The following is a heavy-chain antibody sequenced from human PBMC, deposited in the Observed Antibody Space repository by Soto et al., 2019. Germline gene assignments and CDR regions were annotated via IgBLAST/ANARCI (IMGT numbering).Heavy chain of an antibody. CDR2: IGTAGDT. D-gene: IGHD3-16*02. V-gene: IGHV3-13*01. CDR1: GFTFSSYD. Sequence: EVQLVESGGGLVQPGGSLRLSCAASGFTFSSYDMHWVRQATGKGLEWVSAIGTAGDTYYPGSVKGRFTISRENAKNSLYLQMNSLRAGDTAVYYCARARTYDYIWGSYRSDAFDIWGQGTMVTVSS. CDR3: ARARTYDYIWGSYRSDAFDI. J-gene: IGHJ3*02.